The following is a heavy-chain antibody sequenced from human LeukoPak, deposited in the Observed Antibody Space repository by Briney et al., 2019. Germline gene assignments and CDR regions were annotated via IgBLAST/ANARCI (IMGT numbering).Heavy chain of an antibody. V-gene: IGHV3-33*06. CDR1: GFTFSSYG. J-gene: IGHJ5*02. CDR3: AKEGRIAARTVGWFDP. D-gene: IGHD6-6*01. CDR2: IWYDGGNK. Sequence: GGSLRLSCAASGFTFSSYGVHWVRQAPGKGLEWVAVIWYDGGNKYYADSVKGRFTISRDNSKNTLYLQMNSLRAEDTAVYYCAKEGRIAARTVGWFDPWGQGTLVTVSS.